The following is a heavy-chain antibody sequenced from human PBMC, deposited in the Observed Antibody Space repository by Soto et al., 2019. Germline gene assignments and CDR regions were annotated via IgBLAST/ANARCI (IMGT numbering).Heavy chain of an antibody. Sequence: EVQLLESGGGLVQPGGSLRLSCAASGFTFSSYAMSWVRQAPGKGLEWVSAISGSGGSTYYADSVKGRFTISRDNSKNTPYLQMNSLRAEDTAVYYCAKAGYYYDSSGYYQPDTLDYWGQGTLVTVSS. CDR3: AKAGYYYDSSGYYQPDTLDY. V-gene: IGHV3-23*01. CDR1: GFTFSSYA. CDR2: ISGSGGST. D-gene: IGHD3-22*01. J-gene: IGHJ4*02.